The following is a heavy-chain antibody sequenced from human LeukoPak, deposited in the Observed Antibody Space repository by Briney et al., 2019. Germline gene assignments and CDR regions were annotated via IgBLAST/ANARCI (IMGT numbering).Heavy chain of an antibody. V-gene: IGHV4-34*01. CDR1: GGSISSYY. CDR3: ARVRSTRTAKTVAGAPCDY. D-gene: IGHD6-19*01. J-gene: IGHJ4*02. Sequence: PSETLSLTCTVSGGSISSYYWSWIRQPPGKGLEWIGEINHSGSTNYNPSLKSRVTISVDTSKNQFSLKLSSVTAADTAVYYCARVRSTRTAKTVAGAPCDYWGQGTLVTVSS. CDR2: INHSGST.